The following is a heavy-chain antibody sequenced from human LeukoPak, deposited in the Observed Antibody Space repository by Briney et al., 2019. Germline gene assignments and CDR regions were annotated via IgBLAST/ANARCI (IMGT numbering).Heavy chain of an antibody. D-gene: IGHD3-3*01. V-gene: IGHV3-23*01. CDR3: AKDSLLFLEWLFNTPFDY. CDR2: ISGSGDRT. Sequence: PGXSLRLSCAASGFTLRNYAMNWVRQARGKGVEWVSAISGSGDRTYYADSVKGRFTISRDNSKNTVYVQMKRLRAGNTAVYYCAKDSLLFLEWLFNTPFDYWGQGTLVAVSS. CDR1: GFTLRNYA. J-gene: IGHJ4*02.